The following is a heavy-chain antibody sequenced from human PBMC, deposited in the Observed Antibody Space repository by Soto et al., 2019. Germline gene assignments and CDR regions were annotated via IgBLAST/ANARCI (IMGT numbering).Heavy chain of an antibody. Sequence: QVQLVESGGGVVQPGRSLRLSCAASGFTFSSYAMHWVRQAPSKGLEWVAVISYDGSNKYYADSVKGRFTISRDNSKNTLYLQMNSLRAEDTAVYYCAREYGYYGFDYWGQGTLVTVSS. CDR2: ISYDGSNK. V-gene: IGHV3-30-3*01. CDR3: AREYGYYGFDY. CDR1: GFTFSSYA. J-gene: IGHJ4*02. D-gene: IGHD3-10*01.